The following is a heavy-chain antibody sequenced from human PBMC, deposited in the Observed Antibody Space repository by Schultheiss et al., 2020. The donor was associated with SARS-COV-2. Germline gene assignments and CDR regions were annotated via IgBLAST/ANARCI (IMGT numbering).Heavy chain of an antibody. CDR1: GGTFITYA. Sequence: SVKVSCKASGGTFITYAVSWVRQAPGQGLEWMGGIIPIFDTTNYAQKFQGRVTITADKSPSTSYMELRSLRFDDTAVYYCATGSSTSFHYMDVWGKGTTVTVSS. V-gene: IGHV1-69*06. D-gene: IGHD2-2*01. CDR2: IIPIFDTT. J-gene: IGHJ6*03. CDR3: ATGSSTSFHYMDV.